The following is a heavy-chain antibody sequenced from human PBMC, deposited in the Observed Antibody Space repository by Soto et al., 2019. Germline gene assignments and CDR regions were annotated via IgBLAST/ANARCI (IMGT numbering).Heavy chain of an antibody. D-gene: IGHD5-18*01. CDR1: GFTFGTYA. CDR2: ISGGGDST. Sequence: GGSLRLSCAASGFTFGTYAMNWVRQAPGKGLEWVSTISGGGDSTYYADSVKGRFTISRDNSKNTLYLQMNSLRAEDTAVYYCAKDRSVDTRDWFDPWGQGILVTVSS. J-gene: IGHJ5*02. V-gene: IGHV3-23*01. CDR3: AKDRSVDTRDWFDP.